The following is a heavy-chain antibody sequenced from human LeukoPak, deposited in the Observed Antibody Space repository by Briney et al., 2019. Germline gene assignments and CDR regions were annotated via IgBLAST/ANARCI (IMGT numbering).Heavy chain of an antibody. J-gene: IGHJ4*02. CDR3: AREGITAAADY. D-gene: IGHD6-13*01. Sequence: HPGGSLRLSCAASGFTFSNAWMSWVRQAPGKGLEWVANIKQDGSEKYYVDSVKGRFTISRDNAKNSLYLQLNSLQAEDTAVYYCAREGITAAADYWGQGTLVTVSS. CDR2: IKQDGSEK. CDR1: GFTFSNAW. V-gene: IGHV3-7*01.